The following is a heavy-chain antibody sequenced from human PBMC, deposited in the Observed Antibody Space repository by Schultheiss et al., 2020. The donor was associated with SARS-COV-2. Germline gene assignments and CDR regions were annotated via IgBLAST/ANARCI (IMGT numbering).Heavy chain of an antibody. CDR1: GFTFSSYA. D-gene: IGHD4-17*01. Sequence: GGSLRLSCAASGFTFSSYAMHWVRQAPGKGLEWVAVISYDGSNKYYADSVKGRFTISRDNSKNTLYLQMNSLRAEDTAVYYCARPRTTVTPYFDYWGQGTLVTVSS. CDR2: ISYDGSNK. V-gene: IGHV3-30-3*01. CDR3: ARPRTTVTPYFDY. J-gene: IGHJ4*02.